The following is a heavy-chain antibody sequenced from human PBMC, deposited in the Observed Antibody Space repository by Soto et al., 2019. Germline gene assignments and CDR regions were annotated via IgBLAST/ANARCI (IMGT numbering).Heavy chain of an antibody. CDR2: IYDSGSS. CDR1: GASISSGDYF. Sequence: TSETLSLTCTVSGASISSGDYFWSWIRQSPGKGLAWIGYIYDSGSSYYNPSLKSRVTTSVDTSKNQFSLKLRSVTAADTAVYYCAREKGYISGPKNFDYWGQGTLVTGSS. D-gene: IGHD5-12*01. CDR3: AREKGYISGPKNFDY. V-gene: IGHV4-30-4*01. J-gene: IGHJ4*02.